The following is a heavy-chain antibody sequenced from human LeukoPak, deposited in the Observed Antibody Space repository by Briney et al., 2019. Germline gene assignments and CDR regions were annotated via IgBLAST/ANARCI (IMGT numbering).Heavy chain of an antibody. CDR1: GSTFSSYA. J-gene: IGHJ4*02. CDR3: AREGDYYCSGGSCYDY. V-gene: IGHV3-7*01. D-gene: IGHD2-15*01. CDR2: IKEDGSEK. Sequence: PGGSLRLSCAASGSTFSSYAMSWVRQAPGKGLEWVANIKEDGSEKYYVDSVKGRLTISRDNAKNSVYLQMNSLRAEDTAVYYCAREGDYYCSGGSCYDYWGQGTLVTVSS.